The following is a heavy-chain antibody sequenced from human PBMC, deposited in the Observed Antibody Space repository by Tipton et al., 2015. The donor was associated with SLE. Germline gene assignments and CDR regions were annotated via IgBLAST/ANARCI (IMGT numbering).Heavy chain of an antibody. CDR1: GGSISSSSYY. D-gene: IGHD1-26*01. J-gene: IGHJ4*02. Sequence: GLVKPSETLSLTCTVSGGSISSSSYYWGWIRQPPGKGLEWIGSIYYSGSTYYNPSLKSRVTISVDTSKNQFSLKLSSVTAADTAVYYCARSLGGSYYGAVDYWGQGTLVTVSS. V-gene: IGHV4-39*01. CDR3: ARSLGGSYYGAVDY. CDR2: IYYSGST.